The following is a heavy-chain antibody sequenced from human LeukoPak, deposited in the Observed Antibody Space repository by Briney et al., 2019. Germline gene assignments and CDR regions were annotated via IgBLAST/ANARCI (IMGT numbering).Heavy chain of an antibody. V-gene: IGHV3-30*18. D-gene: IGHD6-13*01. CDR2: ISYDGSNK. CDR1: GFTFSSYG. CDR3: AKVDGPIAGTTKPDY. Sequence: PGRSLRLSCAASGFTFSSYGMHWVRQAPGKGLEWVAVISYDGSNKYYADSVKGRFTISRDSSKNTLYLQMNSLRAEDTAVYYCAKVDGPIAGTTKPDYWGQGTLVTVSS. J-gene: IGHJ4*02.